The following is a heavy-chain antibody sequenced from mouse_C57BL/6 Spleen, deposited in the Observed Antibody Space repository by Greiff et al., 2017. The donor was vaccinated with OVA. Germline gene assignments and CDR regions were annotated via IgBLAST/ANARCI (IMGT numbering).Heavy chain of an antibody. CDR1: GYTFTGYW. Sequence: VQRVESGAELMKPGASVKLSCKATGYTFTGYWIEWVKQRPGHGLEWIGEILPGSGSTNYNEKFKGKATFTADTSSNTAYMQLSSLTTEDSAIYFCANYDGYYASWFAYWGQGTLVTVSA. CDR3: ANYDGYYASWFAY. J-gene: IGHJ3*01. D-gene: IGHD2-3*01. V-gene: IGHV1-9*01. CDR2: ILPGSGST.